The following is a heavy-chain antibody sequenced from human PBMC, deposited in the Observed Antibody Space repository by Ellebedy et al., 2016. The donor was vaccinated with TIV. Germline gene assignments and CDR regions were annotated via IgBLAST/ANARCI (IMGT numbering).Heavy chain of an antibody. V-gene: IGHV3-66*04. CDR2: IYSGGTT. D-gene: IGHD2-15*01. CDR3: MRRWS. Sequence: PGGSLRLSCAASEFTADNNYMAWVRQAPGKGLEWVSLIYSGGTTYYADSVNGRFTISRDSSKNTLYLQMNSLRSEDSAVYYCMRRWSWGQGTLVTVSS. J-gene: IGHJ4*02. CDR1: EFTADNNY.